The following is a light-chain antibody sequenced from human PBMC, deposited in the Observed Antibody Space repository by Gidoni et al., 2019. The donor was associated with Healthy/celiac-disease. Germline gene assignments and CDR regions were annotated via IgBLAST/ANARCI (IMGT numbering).Light chain of an antibody. CDR1: SSNLGSNY. V-gene: IGLV1-47*01. J-gene: IGLJ1*01. Sequence: QPVLTQPPSASGTHGQRVTISCSGSSSNLGSNYVYWYQQLPGTAPKLLIYRNNQRPSGVPDRFSGSKSGTSASLAISGLRSEDEADYYCAAWDDSLSGYVFGTGTKVTVL. CDR3: AAWDDSLSGYV. CDR2: RNN.